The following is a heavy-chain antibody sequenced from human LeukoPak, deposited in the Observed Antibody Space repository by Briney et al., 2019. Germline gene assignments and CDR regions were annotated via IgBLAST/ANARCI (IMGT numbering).Heavy chain of an antibody. D-gene: IGHD1-26*01. CDR1: GFTFSSYG. Sequence: PGGSLRLSCAASGFTFSSYGMHWVRQAPGKGLEWVAVIWYGGSNKYYADSVRGRFTISRDNAKNSLYLQMNSLRAEDTAVYYCARQYGGAGPCDYWGQGTLVTVSS. CDR2: IWYGGSNK. V-gene: IGHV3-33*08. CDR3: ARQYGGAGPCDY. J-gene: IGHJ4*02.